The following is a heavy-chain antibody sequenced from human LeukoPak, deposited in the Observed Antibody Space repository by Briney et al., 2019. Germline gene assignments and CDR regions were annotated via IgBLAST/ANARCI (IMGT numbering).Heavy chain of an antibody. Sequence: SQTLSLTCVVSGDSVSSKNGAWNWIRQSPSRGLEWLGRTYYRSKWYNDYAESMEGRMTISQDTPKNQYSLHLNSVTPDDTAVYYCARDFGTTGWHTFDYWGQGTLVTASS. J-gene: IGHJ4*02. D-gene: IGHD6-19*01. V-gene: IGHV6-1*01. CDR2: TYYRSKWYN. CDR1: GDSVSSKNGA. CDR3: ARDFGTTGWHTFDY.